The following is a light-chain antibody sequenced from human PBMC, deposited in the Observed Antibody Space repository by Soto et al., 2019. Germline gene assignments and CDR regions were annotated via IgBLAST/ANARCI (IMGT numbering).Light chain of an antibody. CDR1: SSDVGIYNY. CDR3: CSYAGSSYYV. CDR2: EGS. J-gene: IGLJ1*01. Sequence: QSVLTQPAYVSGSPGQSIAISCTGSSSDVGIYNYVSWYQQHPGKVPKLIIYEGSKRPSGVSNRFSGSKSGNTASLTISGLQAEDEAYYYCCSYAGSSYYVFGSGTKVTVL. V-gene: IGLV2-23*01.